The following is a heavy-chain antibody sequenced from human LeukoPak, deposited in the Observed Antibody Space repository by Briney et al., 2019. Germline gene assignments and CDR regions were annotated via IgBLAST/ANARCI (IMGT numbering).Heavy chain of an antibody. V-gene: IGHV1-2*06. CDR1: GYTFTGYY. CDR2: INPNSGGT. J-gene: IGHJ4*02. CDR3: TYYYDSSGYRNY. Sequence: ASVKVSCKASGYTFTGYYMHWVRQAPGQGREWMGRINPNSGGTNYAQKFQGRVTMTRDTSISTAYMELSRLRSDDTAVYYCTYYYDSSGYRNYWGQRTLVTVSS. D-gene: IGHD3-22*01.